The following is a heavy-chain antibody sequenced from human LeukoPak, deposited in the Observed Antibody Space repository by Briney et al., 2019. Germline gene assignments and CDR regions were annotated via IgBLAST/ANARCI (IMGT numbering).Heavy chain of an antibody. CDR1: GYSISSGYY. Sequence: PSETLSLTCTVSGYSISSGYYWGWIRQPPGKGLEWIGSIYHSGSTYYNPSLKSRVTISVDTSKNQFSLKLSSVTAADTAVYYCARYVPYYYDSSGYPAYWYFDLWGRGTLVTVSS. J-gene: IGHJ2*01. CDR3: ARYVPYYYDSSGYPAYWYFDL. CDR2: IYHSGST. D-gene: IGHD3-22*01. V-gene: IGHV4-38-2*02.